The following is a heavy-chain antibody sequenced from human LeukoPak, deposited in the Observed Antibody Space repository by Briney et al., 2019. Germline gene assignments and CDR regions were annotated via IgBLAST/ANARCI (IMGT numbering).Heavy chain of an antibody. CDR3: ASLDSSGYYYGY. Sequence: ASMKVSCKASGYTFTSYGISWVRQAPGQGLEWMGWISAYNGNTNYAQKLQGRVTMTTDTSTSTAYMELRSLRSDDTAVYYCASLDSSGYYYGYWGQGTLVTVSS. J-gene: IGHJ4*02. CDR1: GYTFTSYG. D-gene: IGHD3-22*01. V-gene: IGHV1-18*01. CDR2: ISAYNGNT.